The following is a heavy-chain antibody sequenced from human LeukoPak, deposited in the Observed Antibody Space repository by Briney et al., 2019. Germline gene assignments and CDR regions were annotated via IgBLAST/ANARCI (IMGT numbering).Heavy chain of an antibody. CDR1: GYTFSNYG. J-gene: IGHJ4*02. CDR2: ISTYNGNK. D-gene: IGHD6-19*01. V-gene: IGHV1-18*01. CDR3: ARDEHSSGWSDFDS. Sequence: ASVKVSCNASGYTFSNYGISWVRHAPGQGFEWMGWISTYNGNKNYAQRFQGRVTLTTDTSTSTAYMELRSLRSDDTAVYYCARDEHSSGWSDFDSWGQGTLVTVSS.